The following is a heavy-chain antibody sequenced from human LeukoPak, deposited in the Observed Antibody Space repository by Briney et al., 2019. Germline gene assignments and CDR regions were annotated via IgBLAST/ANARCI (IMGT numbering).Heavy chain of an antibody. Sequence: GGSLRLSCAASGFTFSSYSMNWVRQAPGKGLEWVSSISSSSSYIYYADSLKGRFTISRDNAKNSLYLQMNSLRAEDTAVYYCARASWPEPWGYWGQGTLVTVSS. D-gene: IGHD1-14*01. J-gene: IGHJ4*02. CDR3: ARASWPEPWGY. CDR1: GFTFSSYS. CDR2: ISSSSSYI. V-gene: IGHV3-21*01.